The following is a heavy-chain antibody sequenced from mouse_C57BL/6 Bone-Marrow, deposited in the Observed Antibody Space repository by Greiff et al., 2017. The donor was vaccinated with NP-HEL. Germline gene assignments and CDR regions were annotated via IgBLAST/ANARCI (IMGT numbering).Heavy chain of an antibody. J-gene: IGHJ1*03. V-gene: IGHV1-64*01. CDR3: AREYGSSYGYFDV. D-gene: IGHD1-1*01. Sequence: PGQGLEWIGMIHPNSGSTNYNEKFKSKATLTVDKSSSTAYMQLSSLTSEDSAVYYCAREYGSSYGYFDVWGTGTTVTVSS. CDR2: IHPNSGST.